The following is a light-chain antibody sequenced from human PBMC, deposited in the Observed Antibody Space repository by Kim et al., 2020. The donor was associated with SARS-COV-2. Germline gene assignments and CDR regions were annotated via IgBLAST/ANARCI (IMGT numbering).Light chain of an antibody. Sequence: EIVLTQSPGTLSLSPGERATLSCRASQSVSSNYLAWYQQKPGQAPRLLIYRASSRATGIPDRFSGSGSGTDFTLTISRLEPEDFAVYYWQQYSNSRTFGQGTKVDIK. CDR1: QSVSSNY. CDR3: QQYSNSRT. J-gene: IGKJ1*01. V-gene: IGKV3-20*01. CDR2: RAS.